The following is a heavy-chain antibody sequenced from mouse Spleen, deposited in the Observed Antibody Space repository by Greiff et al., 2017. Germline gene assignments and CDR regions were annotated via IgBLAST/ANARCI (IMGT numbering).Heavy chain of an antibody. CDR2: IDPSDSYT. J-gene: IGHJ3*01. CDR1: GYTFTSYW. CDR3: ARPGPY. Sequence: VQLQQPGAELVKPGASVKLSCKASGYTFTSYWMQWVKQRPGQGLEWIGEIDPSDSYTNYNQKFKGKATLTVGTSSSTAYMQLSSLTSEDSAVYYCARPGPYWGQGTLVTVSA. V-gene: IGHV1-50*01.